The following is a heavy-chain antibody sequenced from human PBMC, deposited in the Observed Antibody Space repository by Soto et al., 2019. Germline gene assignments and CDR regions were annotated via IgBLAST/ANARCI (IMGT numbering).Heavy chain of an antibody. CDR1: GYTFTSYG. J-gene: IGHJ4*02. CDR3: ARGRDGEY. V-gene: IGHV1-18*01. D-gene: IGHD3-10*01. Sequence: QVHLVQSGAEVKKPGASVKVSCKPSGYTFTSYGITWVRQAPGQGLEWMGWISAHNGNTDYAQKLQGRVIVTRDTSTRTAHTELRCLRSDDTAVYYCARGRDGEYWGQGALVTVSS. CDR2: ISAHNGNT.